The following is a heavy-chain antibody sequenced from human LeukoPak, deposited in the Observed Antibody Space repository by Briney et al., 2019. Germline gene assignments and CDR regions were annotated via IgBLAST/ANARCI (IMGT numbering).Heavy chain of an antibody. CDR3: AADYGDPDTLDY. CDR2: ISYSGNT. D-gene: IGHD4/OR15-4a*01. J-gene: IGHJ4*02. V-gene: IGHV4-59*01. Sequence: SETLSLTCTVSGGSISTYYWSWIRQPPGKGLEWIGYISYSGNTNYNPSLKSRVSLSVDTSKTQFSLRLSSVTAADTAVYYCAADYGDPDTLDYWGQGTHASVSS. CDR1: GGSISTYY.